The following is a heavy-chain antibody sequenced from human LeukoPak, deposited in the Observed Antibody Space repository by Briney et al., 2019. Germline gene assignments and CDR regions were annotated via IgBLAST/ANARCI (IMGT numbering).Heavy chain of an antibody. V-gene: IGHV3-33*03. CDR2: IYSGGGTTK. D-gene: IGHD2-2*01. CDR1: GRTFRNYG. CDR3: VVILVPGGVWHFDL. Sequence: PGGSLRLSCVASGRTFRNYGFHWVRQAAGKGLEGVAFIYSGGGTTKYYAESVKDRLTITRDDSRDTLYLQMNSLRAEDTAVYYCVVILVPGGVWHFDLWGRGTLVTVSS. J-gene: IGHJ2*01.